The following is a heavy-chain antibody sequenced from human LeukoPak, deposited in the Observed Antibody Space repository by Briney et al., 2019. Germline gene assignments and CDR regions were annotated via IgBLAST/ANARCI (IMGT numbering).Heavy chain of an antibody. CDR3: ARGGGHYYDSSGYLPDWFDP. D-gene: IGHD3-22*01. CDR1: GGSISSYY. J-gene: IGHJ5*02. CDR2: IYTSGST. V-gene: IGHV4-4*07. Sequence: SSETLSLTRTVSGGSISSYYWSWIRQPAGKGLEWIGRIYTSGSTNYNPSLKSRVTMSVDTSKNQFSLKLSSVTAADTAVYYCARGGGHYYDSSGYLPDWFDPWGQGTLVTVSS.